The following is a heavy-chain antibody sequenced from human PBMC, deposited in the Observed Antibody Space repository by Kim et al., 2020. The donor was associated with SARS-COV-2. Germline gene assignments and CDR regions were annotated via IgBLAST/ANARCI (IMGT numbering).Heavy chain of an antibody. J-gene: IGHJ6*02. CDR2: INSDGSST. V-gene: IGHV3-74*01. Sequence: GGSLRLSCAASGFTFSSYWMHWVRQAPGKGLVWVSRINSDGSSTSYADSVKGRFTISRDNAKNTLYLQMNSLRAEDTAVYYCARGAEFGEFTSYYYYYGMDVWGQGTTVTVSS. CDR1: GFTFSSYW. CDR3: ARGAEFGEFTSYYYYYGMDV. D-gene: IGHD3-10*01.